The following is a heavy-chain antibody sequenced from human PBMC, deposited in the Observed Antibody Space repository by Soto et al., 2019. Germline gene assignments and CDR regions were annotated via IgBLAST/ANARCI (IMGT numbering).Heavy chain of an antibody. Sequence: QVQLVQSGGEVRKPGASVKVSCKASGYIFTNYAISWVRQAPGQGPEWMGWISGYNGDTNTHYSQNFQGRLTLTTDMSTTTAYMELRSLTSDDTAVYYCARDNDVWTGYFFDHWGQGTLVTVAS. J-gene: IGHJ4*02. CDR2: ISGYNGDTNT. CDR1: GYIFTNYA. CDR3: ARDNDVWTGYFFDH. V-gene: IGHV1-18*01. D-gene: IGHD3-3*01.